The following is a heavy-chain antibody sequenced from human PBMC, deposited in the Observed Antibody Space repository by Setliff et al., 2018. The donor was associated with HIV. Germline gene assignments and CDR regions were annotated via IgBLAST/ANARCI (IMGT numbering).Heavy chain of an antibody. CDR2: IYYSEST. Sequence: PSETLSLTCTVSGGSISSDSYYWGWIRQPPGKGLEWIGSIYYSESTYYNPSLKSRVIISVDTSKNQFSLKLSSVTAADTAVYFCARDSSVGSGWRLDAFDIWGQGTVVTVSS. J-gene: IGHJ3*02. CDR3: ARDSSVGSGWRLDAFDI. CDR1: GGSISSDSYY. V-gene: IGHV4-39*07. D-gene: IGHD6-19*01.